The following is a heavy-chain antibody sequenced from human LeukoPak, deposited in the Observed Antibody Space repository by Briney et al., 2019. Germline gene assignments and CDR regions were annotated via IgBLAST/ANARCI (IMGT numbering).Heavy chain of an antibody. CDR1: GFTFSSYW. D-gene: IGHD5-12*01. J-gene: IGHJ6*03. Sequence: GGSLRLSCAASGFTFSSYWMSWVRQAPGKGLEWVGNIKQDGSEKYYVDSVKGRFTISRDNAKNSLYLQMNSLRAEDTAVYYCARVFSIVAVNYYYYYMDVWGKGTTVTVSS. V-gene: IGHV3-7*01. CDR2: IKQDGSEK. CDR3: ARVFSIVAVNYYYYYMDV.